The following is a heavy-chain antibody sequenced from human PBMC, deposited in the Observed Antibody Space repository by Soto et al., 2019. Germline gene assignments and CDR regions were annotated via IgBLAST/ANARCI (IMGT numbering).Heavy chain of an antibody. V-gene: IGHV1-18*01. D-gene: IGHD4-17*01. J-gene: IGHJ2*01. Sequence: QAHLVQSGAEVKKPGASVKLSCKASGYTFTTYGISWVRQAPGQGLEWMGWVSTATGRTDYAQNLLGRVTMTADTSTSTAYMDLRSLRSDDTALYYCARALDYGDFRDWYFDLWGRGTLVTVSS. CDR1: GYTFTTYG. CDR2: VSTATGRT. CDR3: ARALDYGDFRDWYFDL.